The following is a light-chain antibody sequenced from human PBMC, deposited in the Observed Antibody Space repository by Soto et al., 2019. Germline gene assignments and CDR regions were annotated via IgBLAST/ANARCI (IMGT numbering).Light chain of an antibody. J-gene: IGKJ1*01. CDR2: GAS. CDR1: QSVSSSY. CDR3: QQYGSSPLT. V-gene: IGKV3-20*01. Sequence: EIVLTQSPGTLSLSPGERATLSCRASQSVSSSYLAWYQQKPGQAPRLLIYGASSRATGIPDRFSGSGSGTDVTLTISRLEPEDFAVYYCQQYGSSPLTFGQGTKVDIK.